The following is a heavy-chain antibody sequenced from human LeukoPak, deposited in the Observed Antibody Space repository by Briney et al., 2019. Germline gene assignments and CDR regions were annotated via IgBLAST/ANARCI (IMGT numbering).Heavy chain of an antibody. Sequence: GWSLRLSCAASGFTFASYSMNWVRQAPGKGLELVSSISGDSTYIYNAGSVKGRFTISRDNAQASLYLQMNSLRADDTAVYYCARVSGRLERQSDLDYWGQGTLVIVSS. CDR1: GFTFASYS. V-gene: IGHV3-21*01. CDR2: ISGDSTYI. J-gene: IGHJ4*02. D-gene: IGHD1-1*01. CDR3: ARVSGRLERQSDLDY.